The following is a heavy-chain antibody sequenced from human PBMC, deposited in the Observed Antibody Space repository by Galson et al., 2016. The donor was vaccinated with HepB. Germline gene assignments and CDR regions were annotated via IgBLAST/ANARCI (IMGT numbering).Heavy chain of an antibody. CDR1: GFTFNRFW. CDR2: IKQDGSEK. V-gene: IGHV3-7*03. Sequence: SLRLSCAASGFTFNRFWMSWVRQAPGKGLEWVANIKQDGSEKHYADSVKGLFTISRDNANHSVYLQLNSLRVGDTAVYYCARDRDFPDGHPDPFDCWGQGTVVTVS. CDR3: ARDRDFPDGHPDPFDC. D-gene: IGHD3-3*01. J-gene: IGHJ4*02.